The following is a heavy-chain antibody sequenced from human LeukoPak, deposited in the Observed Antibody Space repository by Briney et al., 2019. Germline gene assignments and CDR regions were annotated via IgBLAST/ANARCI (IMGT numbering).Heavy chain of an antibody. CDR2: IYTSGST. D-gene: IGHD3-22*01. J-gene: IGHJ6*03. CDR1: GGSISSYY. Sequence: SETLSLTCTVSGGSISSYYWSWIRQPAGKGLEWIGRIYTSGSTNYNPSLKSRVTMSVDTSKNQFSLKLSSVTAADTAVYYCARELPPYDSSGPMPRNNYYYYMDVWGKGTTVTVSS. V-gene: IGHV4-4*07. CDR3: ARELPPYDSSGPMPRNNYYYYMDV.